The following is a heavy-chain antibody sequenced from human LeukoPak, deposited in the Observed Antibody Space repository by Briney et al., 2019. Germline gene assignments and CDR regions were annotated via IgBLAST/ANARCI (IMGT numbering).Heavy chain of an antibody. Sequence: SETLSLTCTVSGGSLSSYYWSWIRQPPGKGRGWFGYMYYSGSNNYNPSLKSRVPISVDTSKNQFSLKLSSVTAADTAVYYCARDLGDYYGSGSYSAFDIWGQGTMVTVSS. J-gene: IGHJ3*02. CDR3: ARDLGDYYGSGSYSAFDI. CDR2: MYYSGSN. D-gene: IGHD3-10*01. CDR1: GGSLSSYY. V-gene: IGHV4-59*01.